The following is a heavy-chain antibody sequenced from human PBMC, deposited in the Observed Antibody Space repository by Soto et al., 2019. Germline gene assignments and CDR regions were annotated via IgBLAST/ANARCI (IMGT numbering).Heavy chain of an antibody. D-gene: IGHD3-3*02. CDR3: AHRPPSLHLLPFFS. V-gene: IGHV2-5*02. CDR2: IFWDDDQ. CDR1: GFSLSTSGVG. J-gene: IGHJ5*02. Sequence: DFGAELGSATHTVTLSFTVFGFSLSTSGVGVGWIRQPPGKALEWLAVIFWDDDQRYSPSLQSRLTITKDTSKNQVVLTMTNMDPVDTATYYCAHRPPSLHLLPFFSWGPGTLVTVSS.